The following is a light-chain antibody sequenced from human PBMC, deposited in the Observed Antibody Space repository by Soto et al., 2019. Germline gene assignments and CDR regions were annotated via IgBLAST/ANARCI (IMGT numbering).Light chain of an antibody. CDR1: TSNVGRNA. CDR2: ATN. CDR3: AAWDDALNGPR. V-gene: IGLV1-44*01. Sequence: QAVVTQPPSASGAPGQTVTISCSGSTSNVGRNAVSWYQQVPGMAPKLLVFATNKRASGVPGRFSGSASGASASLAISGLQSEDEADYYCAAWDDALNGPRFGGGTKVTVL. J-gene: IGLJ2*01.